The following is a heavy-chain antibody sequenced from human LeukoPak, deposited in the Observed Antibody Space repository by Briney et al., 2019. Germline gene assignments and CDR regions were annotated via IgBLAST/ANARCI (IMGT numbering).Heavy chain of an antibody. J-gene: IGHJ1*01. Sequence: GGSLRLSCAASGFIFSNYGMHWVRQPPGKGLEWVAFIRYDGTNKYYADSVKGRFTIPRDNSENTLDLQMNSLRAEDTAVYYCAKDQSPAYFHHWGQGTLVTVSS. CDR3: AKDQSPAYFHH. V-gene: IGHV3-30*02. CDR1: GFIFSNYG. CDR2: IRYDGTNK.